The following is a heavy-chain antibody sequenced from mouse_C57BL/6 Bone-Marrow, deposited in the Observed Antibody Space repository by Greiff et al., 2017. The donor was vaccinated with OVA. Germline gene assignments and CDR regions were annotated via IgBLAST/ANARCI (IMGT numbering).Heavy chain of an antibody. V-gene: IGHV5-17*01. CDR3: ARGNYGSIWYFDV. CDR1: GFTFSDYG. D-gene: IGHD1-1*01. J-gene: IGHJ1*03. CDR2: ISSGSSTI. Sequence: EVNVVESGGGLVQPKGSLKLSCAASGFTFSDYGMHWVRQAPEKGLEWVAYISSGSSTIYYADTVKGRFTISSDNDKNTLFLQMTSLRSEDTAMYYCARGNYGSIWYFDVWGTGTTVTVSS.